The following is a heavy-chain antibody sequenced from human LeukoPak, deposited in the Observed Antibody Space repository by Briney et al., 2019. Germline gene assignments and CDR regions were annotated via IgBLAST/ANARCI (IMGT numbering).Heavy chain of an antibody. D-gene: IGHD3-10*01. CDR1: GFTFSSYW. CDR2: IKQDGSEK. Sequence: PGGSLRLSCAASGFTFSSYWMSWVRQAPGKGLEWVANIKQDGSEKDYVDSVKGRFTISRDNAKNSLYLQMNSLRAEDTAVYYCATHVFVNIDAFDIWGQGTMVTVSS. V-gene: IGHV3-7*01. J-gene: IGHJ3*02. CDR3: ATHVFVNIDAFDI.